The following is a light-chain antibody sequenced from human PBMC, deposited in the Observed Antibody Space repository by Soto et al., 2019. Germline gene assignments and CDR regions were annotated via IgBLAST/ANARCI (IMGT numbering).Light chain of an antibody. J-gene: IGLJ3*02. CDR3: ALYMGGGVWV. V-gene: IGLV8-61*01. Sequence: QTVVTQEPSFSVSPGRTVTLTCGLSSGSVSTSYYPSWYQQTRGQAPRTLIYSTNTRSSGVPDRFSGSILGNKAALTITGAQADDESDYYCALYMGGGVWVFGGGTKLTVL. CDR2: STN. CDR1: SGSVSTSYY.